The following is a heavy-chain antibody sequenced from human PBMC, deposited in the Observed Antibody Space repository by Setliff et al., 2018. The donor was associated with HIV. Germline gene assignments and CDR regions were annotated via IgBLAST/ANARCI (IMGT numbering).Heavy chain of an antibody. CDR1: AYTFTTYD. CDR2: MNPNSGDT. V-gene: IGHV1-8*01. J-gene: IGHJ6*03. Sequence: GASVKVSCKASAYTFTTYDINWVRQATGQGLEWMGWMNPNSGDTAYAQKFQGRVNMTRDTSISTAYLELSSLISEDTAVYYCVRGPSSGWPAYYYYMDVWSKGTTVTVSS. CDR3: VRGPSSGWPAYYYYMDV. D-gene: IGHD6-19*01.